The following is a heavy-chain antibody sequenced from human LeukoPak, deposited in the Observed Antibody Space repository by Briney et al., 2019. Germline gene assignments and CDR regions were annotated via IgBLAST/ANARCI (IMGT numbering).Heavy chain of an antibody. CDR2: IYYSGST. CDR1: GGSISSSSYY. CDR3: ARDRGYDFWSGPNWFDP. Sequence: SETLSLTCTVSGGSISSSSYYWGWIRQPPGKGLEWIGSIYYSGSTYYNPSLKSRVTISVDTSKNQFSLKLSSVTAADTAVYYCARDRGYDFWSGPNWFDPWGQGTLVTVSS. D-gene: IGHD3-3*01. V-gene: IGHV4-39*07. J-gene: IGHJ5*02.